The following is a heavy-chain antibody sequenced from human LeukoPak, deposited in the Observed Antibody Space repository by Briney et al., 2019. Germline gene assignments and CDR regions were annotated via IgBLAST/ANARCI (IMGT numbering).Heavy chain of an antibody. D-gene: IGHD4-17*01. V-gene: IGHV3-30*04. Sequence: GGSLRLSCAASGFTFSNYTLHWVRQAPGKGLEWVAVISYDERDKYYADSVKGRFTISRDNAKNSLYLQMNSLRDEDTAVYYCARDPAYGAFDIWGQGTMVTVSS. CDR3: ARDPAYGAFDI. J-gene: IGHJ3*02. CDR2: ISYDERDK. CDR1: GFTFSNYT.